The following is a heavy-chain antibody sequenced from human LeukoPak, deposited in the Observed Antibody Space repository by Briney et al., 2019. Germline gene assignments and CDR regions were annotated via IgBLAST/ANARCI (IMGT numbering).Heavy chain of an antibody. Sequence: ASVTVSCKASGYTFIGYYMHWVRQAPGKGLEWMGWINPNSGGTNYAQKFQGRVTITRDTSISTAYMELSRLRSDDTGVYYCAREYYDSSGYSRFDYWGQGTLVTVSS. D-gene: IGHD3-22*01. CDR3: AREYYDSSGYSRFDY. CDR2: INPNSGGT. J-gene: IGHJ4*02. CDR1: GYTFIGYY. V-gene: IGHV1-2*02.